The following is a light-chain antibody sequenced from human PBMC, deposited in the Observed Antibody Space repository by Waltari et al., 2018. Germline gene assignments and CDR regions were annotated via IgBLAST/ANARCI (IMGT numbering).Light chain of an antibody. CDR3: SSYTSSSTLVV. CDR2: DVS. Sequence: QSALTQPASVSGSPGQSITISCTGTSSDVGGYNYVSWYQQHPGKAPKLMIYDVSKRPSGVSNRFSGSKSGNTASLTISGLQAEDEADYYCSSYTSSSTLVVFGGGTKLTGL. J-gene: IGLJ2*01. CDR1: SSDVGGYNY. V-gene: IGLV2-14*01.